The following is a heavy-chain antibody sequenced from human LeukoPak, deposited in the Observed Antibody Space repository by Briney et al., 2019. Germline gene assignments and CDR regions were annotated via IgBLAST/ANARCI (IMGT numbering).Heavy chain of an antibody. CDR1: GGSISSYY. V-gene: IGHV4-59*08. Sequence: SETLSLTCTVSGGSISSYYWSWIRQPPGKGLEWIGYIYYSGSTNYNPSLKSRVTISVDTSKNQFSLKLSSVTAADTAVYYCARLESYYYYYGMDVWSQGTTVTVSS. CDR2: IYYSGST. J-gene: IGHJ6*02. CDR3: ARLESYYYYYGMDV.